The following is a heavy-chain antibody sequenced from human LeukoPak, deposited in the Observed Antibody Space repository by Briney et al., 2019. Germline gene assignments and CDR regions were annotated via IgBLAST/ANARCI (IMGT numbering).Heavy chain of an antibody. V-gene: IGHV4-34*01. J-gene: IGHJ4*02. CDR3: ARQYVVRGVVIKPPDY. D-gene: IGHD3-10*01. CDR2: INHSGST. Sequence: GSLRLSCAASGFTFSSYSMNWVRQPPGKGLEWIGEINHSGSTNYNPSLKSRVTISGDTSKNQFSLKLSSVTAADTAVYYCARQYVVRGVVIKPPDYWGQGALVTVSS. CDR1: GFTFSSYS.